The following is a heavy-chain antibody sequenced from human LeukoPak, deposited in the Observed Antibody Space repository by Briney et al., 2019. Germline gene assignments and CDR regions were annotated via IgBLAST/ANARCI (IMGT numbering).Heavy chain of an antibody. CDR2: ISSSSSYI. Sequence: GGSLRLSCAASGFTFSSYSMNWVRQAPGKGLEWVSSISSSSSYIYYADSVKGRFTISSDNAKNSLYLQMNSLRAEDTAVYYCARGRSGCSSTSCSNWFDPWGQGTLVTVSS. CDR1: GFTFSSYS. D-gene: IGHD2-2*01. CDR3: ARGRSGCSSTSCSNWFDP. J-gene: IGHJ5*02. V-gene: IGHV3-21*01.